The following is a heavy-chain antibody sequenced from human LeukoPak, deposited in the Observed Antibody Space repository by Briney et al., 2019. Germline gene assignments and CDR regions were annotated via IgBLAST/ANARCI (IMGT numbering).Heavy chain of an antibody. CDR1: GFTFSDYY. D-gene: IGHD3-9*01. V-gene: IGHV3-11*01. CDR2: ISSSGSTI. CDR3: ARDYRIGNYDILTGYFVYFDY. Sequence: GGSLRLSCAASGFTFSDYYMSWIRQAPGKGLEWVSYISSSGSTIYYADSVKGRFTISRDNAKNSLYLQMNSLRAEDTAVYYCARDYRIGNYDILTGYFVYFDYWGQGTLVTVSS. J-gene: IGHJ4*02.